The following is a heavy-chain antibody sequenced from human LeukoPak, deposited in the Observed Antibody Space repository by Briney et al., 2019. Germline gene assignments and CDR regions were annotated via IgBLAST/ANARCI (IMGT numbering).Heavy chain of an antibody. CDR3: VRQNVVVITAATYYYGMDV. Sequence: SETLSLTCTVSGGSISSYYWNWIRQPPGKGLEWIGYIYYTGSTNYRPSLKSRVTISVDTSRNQFSLKLSSVTAADTAVYYCVRQNVVVITAATYYYGMDVWGQGTTVTVSS. V-gene: IGHV4-59*08. CDR2: IYYTGST. CDR1: GGSISSYY. D-gene: IGHD2-2*01. J-gene: IGHJ6*02.